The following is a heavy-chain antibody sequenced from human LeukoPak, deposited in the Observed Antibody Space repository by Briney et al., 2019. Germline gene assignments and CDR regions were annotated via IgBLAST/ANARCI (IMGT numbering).Heavy chain of an antibody. D-gene: IGHD5-24*01. Sequence: GGSLRLSCAASGFTFSTHSMSWVRQSPGKGLEWVSSISGGSSHIYYADSMKGRFTISRDNAKNSLFLQMNSLRVEDTAVYYCARDFRTQLDGYSPPYLFDYWGQGALVTVSS. J-gene: IGHJ4*02. CDR2: ISGGSSHI. V-gene: IGHV3-21*01. CDR1: GFTFSTHS. CDR3: ARDFRTQLDGYSPPYLFDY.